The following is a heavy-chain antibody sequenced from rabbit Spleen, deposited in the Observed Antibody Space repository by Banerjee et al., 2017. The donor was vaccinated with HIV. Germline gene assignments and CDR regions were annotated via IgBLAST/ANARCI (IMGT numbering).Heavy chain of an antibody. V-gene: IGHV1S40*01. CDR2: VDVGSSGFT. J-gene: IGHJ6*01. CDR3: ARDTATSFSSYGMDL. D-gene: IGHD1-1*01. CDR1: GVSFSFSNY. Sequence: VESGGDLVKPGASLTLTCTASGVSFSFSNYMCWVRQAPGKGLELIGCVDVGSSGFTYFANWAKGRFTISKTSSTTVTLKMTSLTAADTATYFCARDTATSFSSYGMDLWGPGTLVTVS.